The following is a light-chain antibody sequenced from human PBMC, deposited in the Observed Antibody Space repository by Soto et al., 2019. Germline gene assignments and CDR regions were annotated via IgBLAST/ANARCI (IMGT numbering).Light chain of an antibody. CDR1: SSDVGGYNY. V-gene: IGLV2-8*01. J-gene: IGLJ1*01. Sequence: QSALTQPPCASGSPGQSVAISCTGTSSDVGGYNYVSWYQQHPGKAPKLMIYEVNKRPSGVPDRFSGSKSGNTASLTVSGLQAEDEADYYRSSYAGSSNVFGTGTKVTVL. CDR3: SSYAGSSNV. CDR2: EVN.